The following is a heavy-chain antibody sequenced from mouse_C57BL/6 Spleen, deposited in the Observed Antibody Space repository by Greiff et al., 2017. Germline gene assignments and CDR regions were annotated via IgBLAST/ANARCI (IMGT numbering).Heavy chain of an antibody. CDR3: ARRGYDYDSAWFAY. J-gene: IGHJ3*01. Sequence: QVQLQQSGAELVRPGTSVKVSCKASGYAFTNYLIEWVKQRPGQGLEWIGVINPGSGGTNYNEKVKGKATLTADKSSSTAYMQLSSLTSEDSAVYFCARRGYDYDSAWFAYWGQGTLVTVSA. V-gene: IGHV1-54*01. CDR1: GYAFTNYL. D-gene: IGHD2-4*01. CDR2: INPGSGGT.